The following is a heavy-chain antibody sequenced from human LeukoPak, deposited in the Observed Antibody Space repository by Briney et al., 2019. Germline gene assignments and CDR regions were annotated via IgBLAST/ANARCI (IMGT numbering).Heavy chain of an antibody. Sequence: SVKVSCKASGGTFSSYASSWVRQAPGQGLEWMGGIIPIFGTANYAQKFQGRVTITADESTSTAYMELSSLRSEDTAVYYCARALSPDSSSSWYWYFDLWGRGTLVTVSS. CDR3: ARALSPDSSSSWYWYFDL. J-gene: IGHJ2*01. CDR1: GGTFSSYA. CDR2: IIPIFGTA. D-gene: IGHD6-13*01. V-gene: IGHV1-69*13.